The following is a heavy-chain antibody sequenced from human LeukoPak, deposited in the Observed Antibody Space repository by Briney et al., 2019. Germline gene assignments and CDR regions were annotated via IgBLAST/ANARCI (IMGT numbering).Heavy chain of an antibody. D-gene: IGHD6-19*01. V-gene: IGHV3-48*03. Sequence: GGSLRLSCAASGFTFGSHEMNWVRQAPGKGLEWVSYIGTIISTTYYADSVKGRFTVSRDDAKSSLYLQMSSLRAEDTAVYYCARNVYDLRGQWLVPGFDYWGQGTLVTVSS. J-gene: IGHJ4*02. CDR1: GFTFGSHE. CDR3: ARNVYDLRGQWLVPGFDY. CDR2: IGTIISTT.